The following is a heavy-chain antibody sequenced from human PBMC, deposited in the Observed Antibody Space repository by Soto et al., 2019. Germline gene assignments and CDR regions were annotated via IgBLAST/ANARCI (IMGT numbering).Heavy chain of an antibody. CDR1: AFTFSSYA. J-gene: IGHJ5*02. Sequence: WWSMRLSCSASAFTFSSYAMSWFRQVPGKGLEWVSAISGSGGSTYYADTVKGRFTISRDNSKNTPYLQMNSLRAEDTAVYYCAKARYYYDSSEIDPWGQGTLVTVSS. CDR3: AKARYYYDSSEIDP. D-gene: IGHD3-22*01. CDR2: ISGSGGST. V-gene: IGHV3-23*01.